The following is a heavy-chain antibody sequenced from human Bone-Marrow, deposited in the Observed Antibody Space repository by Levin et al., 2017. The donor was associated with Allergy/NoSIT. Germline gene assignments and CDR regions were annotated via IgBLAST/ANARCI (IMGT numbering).Heavy chain of an antibody. Sequence: GESLKISCKASGYTFTDYFIHWVRLAPGQGLEWMGWINPNSGDTDSSQNFQGTVTMPRDKSISTAYMEVTSLTSNDTALYYCARISSATFDMWGQGTVVTVSS. CDR3: ARISSATFDM. CDR2: INPNSGDT. J-gene: IGHJ3*02. D-gene: IGHD6-19*01. CDR1: GYTFTDYF. V-gene: IGHV1-2*02.